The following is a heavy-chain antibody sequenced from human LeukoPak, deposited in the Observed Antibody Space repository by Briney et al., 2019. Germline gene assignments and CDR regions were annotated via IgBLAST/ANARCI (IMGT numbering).Heavy chain of an antibody. CDR3: ASSYESSGYYPTYYFDY. CDR1: GFTFSSYS. Sequence: PGGSLRLSCAASGFTFSSYSRNWVRQAPGKGLEWVSSISSSSSYIYYADSVKGRFTISRDNAKNSLYLQMNSLRAEDTAVYYCASSYESSGYYPTYYFDYWGQGTLVTASS. V-gene: IGHV3-21*01. CDR2: ISSSSSYI. J-gene: IGHJ4*02. D-gene: IGHD3-22*01.